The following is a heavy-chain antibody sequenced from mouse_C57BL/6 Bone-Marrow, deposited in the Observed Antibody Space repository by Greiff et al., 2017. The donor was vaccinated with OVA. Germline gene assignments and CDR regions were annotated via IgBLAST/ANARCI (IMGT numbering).Heavy chain of an antibody. CDR1: GFNIKNTY. V-gene: IGHV14-3*01. D-gene: IGHD1-1*01. Sequence: EVQLQQSVAELVRPGASVKLSCTASGFNIKNTYMHWVKQRPEQGLEWIGRIDPANGNTKYAPKFQGKATLTAEKSSSTAYMQLSSLTSEDSAVYFCAREPYIYYGSSSYYAMDYWGQGTSVTVSS. J-gene: IGHJ4*01. CDR3: AREPYIYYGSSSYYAMDY. CDR2: IDPANGNT.